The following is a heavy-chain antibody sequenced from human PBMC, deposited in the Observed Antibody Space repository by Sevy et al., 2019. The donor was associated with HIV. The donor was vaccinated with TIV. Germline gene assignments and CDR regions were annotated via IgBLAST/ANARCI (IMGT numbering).Heavy chain of an antibody. J-gene: IGHJ4*02. V-gene: IGHV4-39*01. Sequence: SESLSLTCTVSGDSISSTTYYWGWIRQPPGKGLEWIASIYYSGSTYFNSSLKSRLTISVDTSKNQFSLQLTSVTAADTAVYYCARHGGLAVATFHYWGLGTVVSVSS. CDR2: IYYSGST. D-gene: IGHD5-12*01. CDR1: GDSISSTTYY. CDR3: ARHGGLAVATFHY.